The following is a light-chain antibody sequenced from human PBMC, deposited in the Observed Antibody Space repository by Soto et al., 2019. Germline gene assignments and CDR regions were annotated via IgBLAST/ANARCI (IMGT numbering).Light chain of an antibody. J-gene: IGKJ4*01. V-gene: IGKV1-5*01. CDR1: QSISSW. CDR3: QQYNSYL. Sequence: DIQMTQSPSTLSASVGDRVTITCRASQSISSWLAWYQQKPGKAPKLLIYDASSLESGVPSRFSGSGSGTEFTLTISRLQPDDFATYYCQQYNSYLFGGGTKVEIK. CDR2: DAS.